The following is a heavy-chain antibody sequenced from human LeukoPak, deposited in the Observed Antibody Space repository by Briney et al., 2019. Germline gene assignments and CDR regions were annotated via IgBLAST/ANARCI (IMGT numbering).Heavy chain of an antibody. J-gene: IGHJ6*03. CDR3: ARARYYGSGSLGYYYYMDV. V-gene: IGHV3-23*01. Sequence: GGSLRLSCAASGFTFSSYAMSWVRQAPGKGLEWVSAISGSGGSTYYADSVKGRFTISRDNSKNTLYLQMNSLRAEDTAVYYCARARYYGSGSLGYYYYMDVWGKGTTVTVSS. D-gene: IGHD3-10*01. CDR1: GFTFSSYA. CDR2: ISGSGGST.